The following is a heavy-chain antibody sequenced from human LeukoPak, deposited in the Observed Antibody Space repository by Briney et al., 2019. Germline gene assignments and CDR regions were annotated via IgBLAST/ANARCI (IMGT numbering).Heavy chain of an antibody. CDR1: GGSISSGGYY. V-gene: IGHV4-31*03. J-gene: IGHJ6*03. D-gene: IGHD4-11*01. Sequence: SETLSLTCTVSGGSISSGGYYWSWIRQHPGKGLEWIGYIYYSGSTYYNPSLKSRVTISVDTSKNQLSLKLSSVTAADTAVYYCARSGVTTDYYYYMDVWGKGTTVTVSS. CDR3: ARSGVTTDYYYYMDV. CDR2: IYYSGST.